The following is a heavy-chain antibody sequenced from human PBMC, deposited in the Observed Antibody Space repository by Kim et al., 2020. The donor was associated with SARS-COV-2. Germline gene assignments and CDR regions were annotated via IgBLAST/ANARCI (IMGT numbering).Heavy chain of an antibody. CDR2: ISSSGSTI. D-gene: IGHD6-13*01. J-gene: IGHJ6*02. V-gene: IGHV3-11*04. CDR1: GFTFSDYY. CDR3: ADSRYYYRMDV. Sequence: GGSLRLSCAASGFTFSDYYMSWIRQAPGKGLEWVSYISSSGSTIYYADSVKGRFTISRDNAKNSLYLQMNSLRAEDTAVYYCADSRYYYRMDVWGQGTTVTVPS.